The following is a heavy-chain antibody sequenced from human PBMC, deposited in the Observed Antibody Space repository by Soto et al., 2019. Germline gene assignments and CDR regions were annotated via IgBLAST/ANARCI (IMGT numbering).Heavy chain of an antibody. Sequence: QVQLVQSGAEVKKPGSSVKVSCKASGGTFSSYAISWVRQAPGQGLEWMGGIIPIFGTANYAQKFQSRVTITADESTSTAYMELSSLRSEDTAGYYCARVGMAAAGTYYYYGMDVWGQGTTVTVSS. CDR3: ARVGMAAAGTYYYYGMDV. V-gene: IGHV1-69*01. CDR2: IIPIFGTA. J-gene: IGHJ6*02. D-gene: IGHD6-13*01. CDR1: GGTFSSYA.